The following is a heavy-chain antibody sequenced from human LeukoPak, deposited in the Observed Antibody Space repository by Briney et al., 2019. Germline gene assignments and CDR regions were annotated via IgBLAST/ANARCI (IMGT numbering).Heavy chain of an antibody. CDR1: GGSISSSSYY. Sequence: SETLSLTCTVSGGSISSSSYYWGWIRQPPGKGLEWIGSIYYSGRIYYNAALKSRLTISEDMPKNQFSLKLTSVTAADTAVYYCARRATVPTGYFDYWGQGTLVTVSS. V-gene: IGHV4-39*07. J-gene: IGHJ4*02. CDR2: IYYSGRI. D-gene: IGHD4/OR15-4a*01. CDR3: ARRATVPTGYFDY.